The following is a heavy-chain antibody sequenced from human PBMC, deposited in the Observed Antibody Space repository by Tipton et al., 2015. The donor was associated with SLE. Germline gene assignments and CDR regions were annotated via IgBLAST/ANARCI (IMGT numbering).Heavy chain of an antibody. CDR3: ARETAEDGYNEHAFDI. D-gene: IGHD5-24*01. Sequence: TLSLTCAVYDGSFSGYYWSWIRQHPGKGLEWIGYIYYSGSTYYNPSLKSRVTISVDTSKNQFSLKLSSVTAADTAVYYCARETAEDGYNEHAFDIWGQGTMVTVSS. V-gene: IGHV4-31*11. J-gene: IGHJ3*02. CDR2: IYYSGST. CDR1: DGSFSGYY.